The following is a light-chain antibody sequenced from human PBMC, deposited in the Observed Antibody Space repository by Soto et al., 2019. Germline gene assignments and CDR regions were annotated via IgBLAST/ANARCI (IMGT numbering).Light chain of an antibody. Sequence: QSVLTQPASVSGSPGQTITISCTGTSSDIGGYNYVSWYQQHPGKAPQLMIYDVSNRPSGISNRFSGSKSGNTASLNISGLQAEDEADYYCSSQAVRSTLVFGGGTKLTVL. V-gene: IGLV2-14*01. CDR2: DVS. CDR1: SSDIGGYNY. CDR3: SSQAVRSTLV. J-gene: IGLJ2*01.